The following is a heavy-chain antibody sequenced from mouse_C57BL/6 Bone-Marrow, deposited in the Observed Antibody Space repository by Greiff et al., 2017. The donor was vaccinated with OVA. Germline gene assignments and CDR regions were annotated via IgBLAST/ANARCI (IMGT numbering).Heavy chain of an antibody. CDR1: GYTFTSYG. Sequence: VQLQQSGAELARPGASVKLSCKASGYTFTSYGISWVKQRPGQGLEWIGEIYPRGGNTYYNEKFKGKATLTADKSSTTAYMQLSSLTSEDSAVSFCARSGGNYLYYFDYWGQGTTLTVSS. J-gene: IGHJ2*01. D-gene: IGHD5-5*01. CDR3: ARSGGNYLYYFDY. CDR2: IYPRGGNT. V-gene: IGHV1-81*01.